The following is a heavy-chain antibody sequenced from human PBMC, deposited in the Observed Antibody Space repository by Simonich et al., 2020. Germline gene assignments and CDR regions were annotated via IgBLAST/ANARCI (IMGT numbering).Heavy chain of an antibody. J-gene: IGHJ4*02. CDR1: GYTFTSYA. V-gene: IGHV1-3*01. CDR3: ARHQEGLYYFDY. CDR2: INAGNGNT. Sequence: QVQLVQSGAEVKKPGASVKVSCKASGYTFTSYAMHGVRQAPGQMLEWMGWINAGNGNTKYSQKFQGRVTITGDTSASTAYMELSSLGSDDTAVYYCARHQEGLYYFDYWGQGTLVTVSS.